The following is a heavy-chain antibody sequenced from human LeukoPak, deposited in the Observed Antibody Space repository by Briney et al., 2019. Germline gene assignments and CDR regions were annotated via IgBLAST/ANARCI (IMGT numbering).Heavy chain of an antibody. CDR2: ISAYNGNT. Sequence: ASVKVSCKASGYTFTSYGISWVRQAPGQGLEWMGWISAYNGNTNYAQKLQGRVTMTRDTSTSTVYMELSSLRSEDTAVYYCARVSYGQLWYFDLWGRGTLVTVSS. J-gene: IGHJ2*01. V-gene: IGHV1-18*01. CDR3: ARVSYGQLWYFDL. CDR1: GYTFTSYG. D-gene: IGHD5-18*01.